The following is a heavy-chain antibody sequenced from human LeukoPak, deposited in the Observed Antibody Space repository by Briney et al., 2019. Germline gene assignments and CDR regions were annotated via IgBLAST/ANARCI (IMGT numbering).Heavy chain of an antibody. CDR3: AKDGYCSGGSCFSVDAFDI. J-gene: IGHJ3*02. CDR2: ISGIGGST. D-gene: IGHD2-15*01. Sequence: HAGPSLRLSRAVSGPTFSSSGMSWASHPAGGWLEWVSSISGIGGSTYYADFVKGRFTFTRDNSKNTLYLQMNSMGAEDTAVYYCAKDGYCSGGSCFSVDAFDIWGQGTMVTVSS. CDR1: GPTFSSSG. V-gene: IGHV3-23*01.